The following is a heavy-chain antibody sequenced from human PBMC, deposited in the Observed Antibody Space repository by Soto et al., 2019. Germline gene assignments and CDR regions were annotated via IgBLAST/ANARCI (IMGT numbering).Heavy chain of an antibody. D-gene: IGHD4-17*01. CDR1: GFTFSSYA. CDR2: ISGSGGST. V-gene: IGHV3-23*01. CDR3: EKRTVGWYVDL. Sequence: EVQLLESGGGLVQTGGSLRLSCAASGFTFSSYAMNWVRQAQGKGLEWVSVISGSGGSTYYADSVKGRFTISRDNSKTTLNLQTNSLRAEDTAVYYCEKRTVGWYVDLWGRGTLVTVSS. J-gene: IGHJ2*01.